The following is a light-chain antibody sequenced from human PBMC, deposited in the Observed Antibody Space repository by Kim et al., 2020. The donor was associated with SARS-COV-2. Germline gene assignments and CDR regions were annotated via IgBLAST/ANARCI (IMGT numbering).Light chain of an antibody. CDR2: GAS. V-gene: IGKV3-20*01. Sequence: ESVLTQSPGTLSLSPGDRATLSCRASQSVSSNYLAWYQQKPGQAPKLLIYGASSRATGIPDRFSGSGSETDFTLSISSLEPEDFTVYYCEQYGSSPRTFGEGTKLEI. CDR1: QSVSSNY. J-gene: IGKJ2*01. CDR3: EQYGSSPRT.